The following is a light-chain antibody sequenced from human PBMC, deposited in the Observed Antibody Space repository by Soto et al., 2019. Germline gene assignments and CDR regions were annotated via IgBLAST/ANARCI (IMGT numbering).Light chain of an antibody. CDR3: QTWGTGSWV. CDR1: SGHNTYA. V-gene: IGLV4-69*01. Sequence: QPVLTQSPSASASLGASVKLTCTLSSGHNTYAIAWHQQQPEKGPRYLMKLNSDGSHSKGDGIPDRFSGSSSGAERYLTIPSLQSEDEADYYCQTWGTGSWVFGGGTKLTVL. J-gene: IGLJ3*02. CDR2: LNSDGSH.